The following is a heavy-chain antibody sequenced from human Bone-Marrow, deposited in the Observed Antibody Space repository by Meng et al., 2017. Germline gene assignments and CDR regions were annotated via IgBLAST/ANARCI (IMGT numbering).Heavy chain of an antibody. CDR3: VVWFGEGRYYYYYGMDV. CDR1: GFTFSSYE. V-gene: IGHV3-21*01. CDR2: ISSSSSYI. J-gene: IGHJ6*02. D-gene: IGHD3-10*01. Sequence: GESLKISCAASGFTFSSYEMNWVRQAPGKGLEWVSSISSSSSYIYYADSVKGRFTISRDNAKNSLYLQMNSLRAEDTAVYYCVVWFGEGRYYYYYGMDVWGQGTTVTVSS.